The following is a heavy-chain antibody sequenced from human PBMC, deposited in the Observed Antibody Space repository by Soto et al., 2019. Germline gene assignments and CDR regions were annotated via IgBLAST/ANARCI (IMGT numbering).Heavy chain of an antibody. Sequence: PGGSLRLSCAACGCTFSSYSMTWVRKAPRKKMEWVPPITSSSSYKYYADSVKRRISFTSDKAKNRLNLQMNSLRAEDTAVYYCARARYSSSSRGGAYFDYCRQGTLVTVSS. V-gene: IGHV3-21*01. D-gene: IGHD6-6*01. J-gene: IGHJ4*02. CDR2: ITSSSSYK. CDR3: ARARYSSSSRGGAYFDY. CDR1: GCTFSSYS.